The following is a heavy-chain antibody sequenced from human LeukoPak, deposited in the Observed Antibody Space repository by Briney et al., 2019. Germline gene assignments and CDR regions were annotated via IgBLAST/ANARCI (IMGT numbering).Heavy chain of an antibody. Sequence: SQTLSLTCTVSGGSISSGGYYWSWIRQPPGKGLEWIGYIYYSGSTNYNPSLKSRVTISVDTSKNQFSLKLSSVTAADTAVYYCASYHDSSYDAFDIWGQGTMVTVSS. J-gene: IGHJ3*02. CDR3: ASYHDSSYDAFDI. D-gene: IGHD3-22*01. CDR1: GGSISSGGYY. CDR2: IYYSGST. V-gene: IGHV4-61*08.